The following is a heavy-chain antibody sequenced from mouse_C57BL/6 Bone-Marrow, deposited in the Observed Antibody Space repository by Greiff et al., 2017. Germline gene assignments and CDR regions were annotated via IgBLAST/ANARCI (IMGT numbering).Heavy chain of an antibody. CDR1: GYTFTSYW. D-gene: IGHD1-1*01. CDR3: SGVYYGSSYPQVGDFDF. J-gene: IGHJ1*03. CDR2: IDPSDSYT. Sequence: VQLQQPGAELVRPGASVKLSCTASGYTFTSYWMPWVKQRPGQGLEWIGVIDPSDSYTNYNQKFKGKATLTVDTASSTAYMQLSSLTSEDSAVYYGSGVYYGSSYPQVGDFDFWGKGTTVTVSS. V-gene: IGHV1-59*01.